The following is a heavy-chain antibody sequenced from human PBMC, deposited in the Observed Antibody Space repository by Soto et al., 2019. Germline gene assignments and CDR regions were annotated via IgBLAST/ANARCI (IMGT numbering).Heavy chain of an antibody. V-gene: IGHV4-59*08. CDR3: ARFRGSFTIFGVAERENAFDI. CDR1: GGSISSYY. CDR2: IYYSGST. J-gene: IGHJ3*02. D-gene: IGHD3-3*01. Sequence: QVQLQESGPGLVKPSETLSLTCTVSGGSISSYYWSWIRQPPGKGLEWIGYIYYSGSTNYNPSLKSRVTISVDTSKNQFSLKLSSVTAADTAVYYCARFRGSFTIFGVAERENAFDIWGQGTMVTVSS.